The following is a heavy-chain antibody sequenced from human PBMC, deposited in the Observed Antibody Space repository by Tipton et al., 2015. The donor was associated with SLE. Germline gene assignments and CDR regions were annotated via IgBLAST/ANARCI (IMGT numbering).Heavy chain of an antibody. CDR2: IYYSGSA. D-gene: IGHD6-13*01. V-gene: IGHV4-59*12. CDR1: GGSITGYY. J-gene: IGHJ4*02. Sequence: TLSLTCTVSGGSITGYYWSWIRQPPGKGLEWIGTIYYSGSAYYNPSLKSRVTISVISVDTSKNQLSLRLSSVTAADTAVYYCAGGSSSWRFDYWGQGTLATVSS. CDR3: AGGSSSWRFDY.